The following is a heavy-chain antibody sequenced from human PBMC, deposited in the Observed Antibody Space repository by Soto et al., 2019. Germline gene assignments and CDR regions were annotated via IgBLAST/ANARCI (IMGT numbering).Heavy chain of an antibody. J-gene: IGHJ6*02. CDR3: AREERYYYDSSGYYNYYGMDV. CDR2: IWYDGSNK. D-gene: IGHD3-22*01. CDR1: GFTFSSYG. V-gene: IGHV3-33*01. Sequence: GGSLRLSCASSGFTFSSYGMHWVRQAPGKGLEWVAVIWYDGSNKYYADSVKGRFTISRDNSKNTLYLQMNSLRAEDTAVYYRAREERYYYDSSGYYNYYGMDVWGQGTTVTVSS.